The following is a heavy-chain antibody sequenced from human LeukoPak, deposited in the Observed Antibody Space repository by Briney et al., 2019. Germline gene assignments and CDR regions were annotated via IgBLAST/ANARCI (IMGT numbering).Heavy chain of an antibody. V-gene: IGHV4-4*02. CDR1: GDSINSLDL. J-gene: IGHJ4*02. Sequence: SGTLSLACTVSGDSINSLDLWSWVRQPPGKGLEWIGEMYLSGTTHSNPSVKSRVTISIDKSKNQFFLNLSSVTAADTAVYYCASQRCSSTSCPLDYWGQGTLVTVSS. CDR2: MYLSGTT. D-gene: IGHD2-2*01. CDR3: ASQRCSSTSCPLDY.